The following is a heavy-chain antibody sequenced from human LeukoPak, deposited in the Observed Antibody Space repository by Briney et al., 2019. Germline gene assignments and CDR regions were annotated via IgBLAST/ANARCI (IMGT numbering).Heavy chain of an antibody. Sequence: GGSLRLSCAASGFRFDDYEMSWVRQVPGKGLEYVSGISRSGRAAGYGDSVKGRFTISRDDAKNSLYLQMTGLRTEDTALYHCARVPGSHYYYYMDVWGKGTAVTVSS. V-gene: IGHV3-20*01. CDR2: ISRSGRAA. J-gene: IGHJ6*03. CDR1: GFRFDDYE. CDR3: ARVPGSHYYYYMDV.